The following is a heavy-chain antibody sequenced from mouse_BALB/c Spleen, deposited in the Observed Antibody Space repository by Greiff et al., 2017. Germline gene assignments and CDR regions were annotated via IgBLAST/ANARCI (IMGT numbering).Heavy chain of an antibody. J-gene: IGHJ4*01. D-gene: IGHD1-1*01. CDR2: ISTYYGDA. CDR3: ARYYYGSSYYAMDY. V-gene: IGHV1S137*01. Sequence: QVQLKESGAELVRPGVSVKISCKGSGYTFTDYAMHWVKQSHAKSLEWIGVISTYYGDASYNQKFKGKATMTVDKSSSTAYMELARLTSEDSAIYYCARYYYGSSYYAMDYWGQGTSVTVSS. CDR1: GYTFTDYA.